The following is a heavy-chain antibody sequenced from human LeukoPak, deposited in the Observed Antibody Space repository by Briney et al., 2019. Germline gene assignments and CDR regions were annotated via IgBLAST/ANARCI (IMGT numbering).Heavy chain of an antibody. Sequence: LRLSCAASGFTFDDYAMHWVRQAPGKGLEWVSGISWNSGSIGYADSVKGRFTISRDNAKNSLYLQMNSLRAEDTALYYCAKARTTVTTTWFDPWGQGTLVTVSS. CDR3: AKARTTVTTTWFDP. D-gene: IGHD4-17*01. V-gene: IGHV3-9*01. CDR1: GFTFDDYA. CDR2: ISWNSGSI. J-gene: IGHJ5*02.